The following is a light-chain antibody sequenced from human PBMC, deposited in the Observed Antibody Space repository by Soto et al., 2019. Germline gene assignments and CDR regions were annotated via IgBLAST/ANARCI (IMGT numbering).Light chain of an antibody. Sequence: DIQMTQSPSTLSASLGDRVTITCRASQTIDSWLAWYQQRPGKPPNLLIYKASTLASGVPSRFSGSGSGTEFTLTINSLQPDDFATYYCQQYNSYPWTFGQGTKVDI. CDR2: KAS. CDR1: QTIDSW. J-gene: IGKJ1*01. V-gene: IGKV1-5*03. CDR3: QQYNSYPWT.